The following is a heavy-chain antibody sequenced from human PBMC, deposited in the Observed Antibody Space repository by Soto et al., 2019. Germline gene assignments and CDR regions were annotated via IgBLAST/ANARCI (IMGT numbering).Heavy chain of an antibody. D-gene: IGHD3-22*01. CDR1: GAPININY. CDR2: IYYSGST. Sequence: SETLSLTCTVSGAPININYWSWIQQPPGKGLEWIGYIYYSGSTNYNPSLKSRVTISVDTSKNQFSLKLSSVTAADTAVYYCARGDDSSGEPYFDYWGQGTLVTVSS. CDR3: ARGDDSSGEPYFDY. V-gene: IGHV4-59*01. J-gene: IGHJ4*02.